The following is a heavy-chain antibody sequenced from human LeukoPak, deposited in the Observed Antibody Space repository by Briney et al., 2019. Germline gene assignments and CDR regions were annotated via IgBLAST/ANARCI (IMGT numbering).Heavy chain of an antibody. CDR3: ARDGYSSSWSGSLWNNWFDP. V-gene: IGHV3-64*01. Sequence: GGSLRPSCAASGFTFSSYAMHWVRQAPGKGLEYVSAVSSNGGSTCYANSVKGRFTISRDNSKNTLYLQMGSLRAEDMAVYYCARDGYSSSWSGSLWNNWFDPWGQGTLVTVSS. J-gene: IGHJ5*02. CDR2: VSSNGGST. CDR1: GFTFSSYA. D-gene: IGHD6-13*01.